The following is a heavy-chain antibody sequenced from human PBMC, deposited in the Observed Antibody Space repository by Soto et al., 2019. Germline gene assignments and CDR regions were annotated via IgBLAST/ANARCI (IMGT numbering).Heavy chain of an antibody. V-gene: IGHV4-39*01. D-gene: IGHD4-17*01. J-gene: IGHJ5*02. CDR2: IYYSGST. Sequence: SETLSLTCTVSGGSISSSSYYWGWIRQPPGKGLEWIGSIYYSGSTYYNPSLKSRVTISVDTSKNQFSLKLSSVTAADTAVYYCARLTNYGDYGVGFDPWGQGTLVTVSS. CDR3: ARLTNYGDYGVGFDP. CDR1: GGSISSSSYY.